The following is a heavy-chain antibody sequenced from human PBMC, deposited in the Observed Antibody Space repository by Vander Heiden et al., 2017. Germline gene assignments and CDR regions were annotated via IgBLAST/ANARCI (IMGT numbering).Heavy chain of an antibody. CDR2: IDPGDSDP. V-gene: IGHV5-51*01. D-gene: IGHD4-17*01. J-gene: IGHJ4*02. CDR1: GYSFTSYW. CDR3: ARHALTGTTAGQEFDY. Sequence: EVQLVQSGAEVKKLGESMKLSCRGSGYSFTSYWIGWVVQMPGKGLEWMGIIDPGDSDPRYSPSFQGQVTISADKSISTAYLQWSSLKASDTAMYYCARHALTGTTAGQEFDYWGQGTLVTVSS.